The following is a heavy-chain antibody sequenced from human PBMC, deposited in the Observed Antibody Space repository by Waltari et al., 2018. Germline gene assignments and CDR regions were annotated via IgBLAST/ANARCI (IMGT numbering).Heavy chain of an antibody. CDR3: AKDRGKAGRNYMDV. D-gene: IGHD6-19*01. J-gene: IGHJ6*03. Sequence: QVQLVESGGGVVQPGRSLRLSCAASGFTFSSYGMHWVRQAPGKGLEWVAVIWYDGSNKYYADSVKGRFTISRDNSKNTLYLQMNSLRAEDTAMYYCAKDRGKAGRNYMDVWGKGTTVTVSS. CDR1: GFTFSSYG. CDR2: IWYDGSNK. V-gene: IGHV3-30*18.